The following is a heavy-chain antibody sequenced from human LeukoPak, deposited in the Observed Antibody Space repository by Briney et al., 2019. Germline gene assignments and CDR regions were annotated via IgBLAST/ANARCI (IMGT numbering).Heavy chain of an antibody. V-gene: IGHV3-23*01. D-gene: IGHD3-22*01. CDR1: GFTFSSYA. CDR2: ISGSGGST. Sequence: GGSLRPSCAASGFTFSSYAMSWVRQAPGKGLEWVSAISGSGGSTYYADSVKGRFTISRDNSKNTLYLQMNSLRAEDTAVYYCAKDGWITMIVVAPNSYFDYWGQGTLVTVSS. J-gene: IGHJ4*02. CDR3: AKDGWITMIVVAPNSYFDY.